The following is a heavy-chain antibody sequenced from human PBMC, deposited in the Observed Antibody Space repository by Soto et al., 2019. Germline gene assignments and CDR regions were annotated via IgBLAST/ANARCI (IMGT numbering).Heavy chain of an antibody. V-gene: IGHV1-24*01. CDR2: LDPEDGET. CDR1: GYTFTALS. Sequence: ASVKVSCKVSGYTFTALSMHWVRQAPGKGLEWMGGLDPEDGETIYAQKFQGRVTMTEDTSSDTAYMELSNLSSEDTAVYFCARDLGYYDSSGYFDYWGQGTLVTVSS. CDR3: ARDLGYYDSSGYFDY. J-gene: IGHJ4*02. D-gene: IGHD3-22*01.